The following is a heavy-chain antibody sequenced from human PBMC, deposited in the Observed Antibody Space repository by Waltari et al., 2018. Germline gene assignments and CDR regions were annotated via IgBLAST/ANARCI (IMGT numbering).Heavy chain of an antibody. J-gene: IGHJ3*02. CDR2: IIPNSNFM. Sequence: EVQLVESGGGLVQPGGSLRLSCTTSDFPFSNYNMAWVRQAPGKGLEWVSFIIPNSNFMQYVDSVKGRFAISRDNAKNSLYLQMNSLRAEDTAVYYCVRDLPRRAFDIWGHGTVVTVSS. CDR1: DFPFSNYN. D-gene: IGHD6-25*01. CDR3: VRDLPRRAFDI. V-gene: IGHV3-21*01.